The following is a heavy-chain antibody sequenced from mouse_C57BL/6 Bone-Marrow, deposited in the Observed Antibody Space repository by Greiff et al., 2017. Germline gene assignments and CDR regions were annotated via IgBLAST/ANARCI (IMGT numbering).Heavy chain of an antibody. CDR3: ARPVVDDYGSSFSYWYFDV. J-gene: IGHJ1*03. Sequence: QVQLQQSGPELVKPGASVKLSCKASGYTFTSYDINWVKQRPGQGLEWIGWIYPRDGSTKYNEKFKGKATLTVDTSSSTAYMELHSLTSAGSAVYFCARPVVDDYGSSFSYWYFDVWGTGTTVTVSS. D-gene: IGHD1-1*01. CDR1: GYTFTSYD. CDR2: IYPRDGST. V-gene: IGHV1-85*01.